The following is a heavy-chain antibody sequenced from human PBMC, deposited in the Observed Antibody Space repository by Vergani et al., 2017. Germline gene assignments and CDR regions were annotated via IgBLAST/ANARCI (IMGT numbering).Heavy chain of an antibody. Sequence: QVQLVQSGAEVKKPGASVKVSCKASGYTFTSYGISWVRQAPGQGLEWMGWISAYNGNTNYAQKLQGRVTITADESTSTAYMELSSLRSEDTAVYYCAREGYCSSTSCFPQDWGQGTLVTVSS. V-gene: IGHV1-18*01. CDR2: ISAYNGNT. CDR1: GYTFTSYG. J-gene: IGHJ4*02. D-gene: IGHD2-2*01. CDR3: AREGYCSSTSCFPQD.